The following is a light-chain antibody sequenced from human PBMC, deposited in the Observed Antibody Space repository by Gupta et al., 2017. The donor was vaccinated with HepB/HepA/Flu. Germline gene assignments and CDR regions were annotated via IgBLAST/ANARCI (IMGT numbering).Light chain of an antibody. CDR2: DVS. J-gene: IGLJ3*02. CDR1: SSDVGSYNY. CDR3: CSYAGSYTWV. V-gene: IGLV2-11*01. Sequence: QSALTQPRSVSESPGQSVTISCTGTSSDVGSYNYVSWYQQHPGEAPKVMIYDVSKRPAGVPDRFSGSKSGNTASLTISGLQAEEEADYYCCSYAGSYTWVFGGGTKLTVL.